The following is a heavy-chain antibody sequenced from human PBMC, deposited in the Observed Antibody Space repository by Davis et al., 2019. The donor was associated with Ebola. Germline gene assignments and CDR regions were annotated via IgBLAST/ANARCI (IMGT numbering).Heavy chain of an antibody. Sequence: SVKVSCKVSGGTFRDYAIDWVRQAPGQGLEWMGGIIPVVGKTNYPRKFQGRVIITADKSTNTAYMELSSLRSDDTATYYCAREWGVNYYGSGNYRDYWGQGTLVTVSS. CDR1: GGTFRDYA. J-gene: IGHJ4*02. CDR3: AREWGVNYYGSGNYRDY. D-gene: IGHD3-10*01. V-gene: IGHV1-69*10. CDR2: IIPVVGKT.